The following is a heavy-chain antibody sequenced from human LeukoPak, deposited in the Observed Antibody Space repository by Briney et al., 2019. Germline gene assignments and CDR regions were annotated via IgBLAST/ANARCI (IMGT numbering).Heavy chain of an antibody. D-gene: IGHD2-15*01. CDR2: IDWDDDK. CDR3: ARITSPSRGHYFDY. Sequence: SGPTLVNPTQTLTLTCTFSGFSLSSRGMCVSWIRQPPGKALEWLARIDWDDDKYYNTSLKTRLTISKDTSKNQVVLTMTNMDPVDTATYYCARITSPSRGHYFDYWGQGTLVAVSS. V-gene: IGHV2-70*11. CDR1: GFSLSSRGMC. J-gene: IGHJ4*02.